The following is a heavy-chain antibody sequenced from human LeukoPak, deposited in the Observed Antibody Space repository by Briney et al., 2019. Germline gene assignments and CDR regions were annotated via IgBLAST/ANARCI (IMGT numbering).Heavy chain of an antibody. CDR2: MNHSGST. Sequence: SETLSLTCTVSGGSISSYYWSWIRQPPGKGLEWIGEMNHSGSTNYNPSLKSRVTISVDTSKNQFSLKLSSVTAADTAVYYCARGAYSSSWYRGRPYYYYYMDVWGKGTTVTVSS. V-gene: IGHV4-34*01. CDR1: GGSISSYY. CDR3: ARGAYSSSWYRGRPYYYYYMDV. D-gene: IGHD6-13*01. J-gene: IGHJ6*03.